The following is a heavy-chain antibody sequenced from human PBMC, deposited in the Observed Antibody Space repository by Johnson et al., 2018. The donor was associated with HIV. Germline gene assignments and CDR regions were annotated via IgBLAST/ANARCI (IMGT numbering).Heavy chain of an antibody. CDR1: GFTFSSYA. D-gene: IGHD1-14*01. CDR2: ISYDGSNK. Sequence: QVQVVESGGGVVRPGGSLRLSCAASGFTFSSYAMHWVRQAPGKGLEWVAVISYDGSNKYYADSVKGRFTISRDNSKNTLYLQMNSLKTEDKGVYYCTTERGYAYDIWGQGTMVTVSS. CDR3: TTERGYAYDI. V-gene: IGHV3-30*04. J-gene: IGHJ3*02.